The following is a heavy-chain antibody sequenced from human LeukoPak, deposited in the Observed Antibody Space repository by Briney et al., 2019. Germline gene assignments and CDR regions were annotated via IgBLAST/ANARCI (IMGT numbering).Heavy chain of an antibody. J-gene: IGHJ4*02. Sequence: SETLSLTCAVYGGSFCVYYWSWIRQPPGKGLEWVVEINHSGSTNYNPSLKSPVTISVATSKDQSSLKLSSVTDAHTAVDYCARVVDTAMVQLIPYYYFDYWGQGTLVTVSS. CDR1: GGSFCVYY. CDR3: ARVVDTAMVQLIPYYYFDY. CDR2: INHSGST. V-gene: IGHV4-34*01. D-gene: IGHD5-18*01.